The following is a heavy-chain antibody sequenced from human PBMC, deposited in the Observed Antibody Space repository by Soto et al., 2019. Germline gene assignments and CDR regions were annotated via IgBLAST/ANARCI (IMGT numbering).Heavy chain of an antibody. CDR3: ARRTQGDIGGYYFDY. Sequence: QVQLQESGPGLVKPSETLSLTCTVSGGSISSYYWSWIRQPPGKGLEWIGYIYYSGSTNYNPSLKSRVTISVDTSKNQFSLKLSSVTAADTAVYYCARRTQGDIGGYYFDYWGQGTLVTVSS. D-gene: IGHD2-15*01. CDR1: GGSISSYY. V-gene: IGHV4-59*01. J-gene: IGHJ4*02. CDR2: IYYSGST.